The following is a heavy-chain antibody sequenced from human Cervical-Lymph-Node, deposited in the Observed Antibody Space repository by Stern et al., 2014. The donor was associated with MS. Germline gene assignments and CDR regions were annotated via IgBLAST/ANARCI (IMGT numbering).Heavy chain of an antibody. D-gene: IGHD3-3*01. CDR2: LIPILGSP. Sequence: QLVQSGAEVKKPGASVKVSCKGSGDTFSYYAISWVRQAPGQGLEWMGGLIPILGSPDYPQNFQARVEISAGESNEASYMELTGLRSVYSGVYYRARGTDYWNGDGFFYHGMDVWGQGTMVTVSS. V-gene: IGHV1-69*01. J-gene: IGHJ6*02. CDR3: ARGTDYWNGDGFFYHGMDV. CDR1: GDTFSYYA.